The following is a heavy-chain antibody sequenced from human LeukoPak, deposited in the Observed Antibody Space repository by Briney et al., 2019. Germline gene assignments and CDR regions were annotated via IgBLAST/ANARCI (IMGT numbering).Heavy chain of an antibody. CDR1: GGSFSGYY. Sequence: SETLSLTCAVYGGSFSGYYWSWIRQPPGKGLEWIGEINHSGSTNYNPSLKSRVTISVDTSKNQFSLELSSVTAADTAVYYCARVSPFRMVVTAHDAFDIWGQGTMVTVSS. D-gene: IGHD2-21*02. CDR3: ARVSPFRMVVTAHDAFDI. CDR2: INHSGST. V-gene: IGHV4-34*01. J-gene: IGHJ3*02.